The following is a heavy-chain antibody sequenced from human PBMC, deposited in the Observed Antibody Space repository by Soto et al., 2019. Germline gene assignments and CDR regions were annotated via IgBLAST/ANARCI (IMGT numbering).Heavy chain of an antibody. J-gene: IGHJ4*02. CDR2: ISGSGGDT. Sequence: GGSLRLSCSASGFTFTSYAMSWVRQAPGKGLHWVSCISGSGGDTKSADSVKGRFTISRDNFKNILYLQMNSLRAEDTAVYYCAKHDFWTLYNTGLDSWGQGTLVTVSS. V-gene: IGHV3-23*01. D-gene: IGHD3-3*01. CDR1: GFTFTSYA. CDR3: AKHDFWTLYNTGLDS.